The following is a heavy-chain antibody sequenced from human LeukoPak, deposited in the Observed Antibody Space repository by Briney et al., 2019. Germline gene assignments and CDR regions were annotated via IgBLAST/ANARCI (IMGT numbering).Heavy chain of an antibody. V-gene: IGHV3-74*01. CDR2: INTDGSIT. D-gene: IGHD3-10*01. CDR3: AKDLTAGGWFGYYFDY. CDR1: GFTFSDYW. Sequence: GGSLRLSCAASGFTFSDYWIHWVRQAPGKGLVWVSRINTDGSITNYADSVKGRFSISRDNSKNTLYLQMSSLRAEDTAVYYCAKDLTAGGWFGYYFDYWGQGTLVAVSS. J-gene: IGHJ4*02.